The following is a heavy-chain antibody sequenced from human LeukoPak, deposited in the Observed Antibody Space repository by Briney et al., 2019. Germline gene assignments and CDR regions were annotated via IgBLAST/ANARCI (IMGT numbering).Heavy chain of an antibody. Sequence: GGSLRLSCAASGFTFSSYDMNWVRQAPGKGLEWVSYISSAGGSIHYADSVKGRFTISRDNAENSLYLQINSLRAEDTAVYYCAMARETVLWYFALWGRGTLVSVSS. J-gene: IGHJ2*01. CDR2: ISSAGGSI. V-gene: IGHV3-48*03. CDR3: AMARETVLWYFAL. CDR1: GFTFSSYD. D-gene: IGHD1-26*01.